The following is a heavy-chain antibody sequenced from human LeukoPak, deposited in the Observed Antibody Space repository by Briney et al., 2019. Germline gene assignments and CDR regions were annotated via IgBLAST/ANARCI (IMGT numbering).Heavy chain of an antibody. CDR1: GGTFSSYA. Sequence: SVKVSCKASGGTFSSYAISWVRQTPGQGLEWMGGIIPIFGTANYAQKFQGRVTITADESTSTAYMELSSLRSEDTAVYYCARGSIVGATIDYWGQGTLVTVSS. CDR2: IIPIFGTA. V-gene: IGHV1-69*13. D-gene: IGHD1-26*01. J-gene: IGHJ4*02. CDR3: ARGSIVGATIDY.